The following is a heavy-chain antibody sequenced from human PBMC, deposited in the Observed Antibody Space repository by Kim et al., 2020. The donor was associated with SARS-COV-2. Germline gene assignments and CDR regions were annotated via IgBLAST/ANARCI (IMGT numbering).Heavy chain of an antibody. CDR2: IWYDGSNK. J-gene: IGHJ4*02. CDR1: GFTFSSYG. V-gene: IGHV3-33*01. CDR3: ARAQADGSSWANDY. D-gene: IGHD6-13*01. Sequence: GGSLRLSCAASGFTFSSYGMHWVRQAPGKGLEWVAVIWYDGSNKYYADSVKGRFTISRDNSKNTLYLQMNSLRAEDTAVYYCARAQADGSSWANDYWGQGTLVTVSS.